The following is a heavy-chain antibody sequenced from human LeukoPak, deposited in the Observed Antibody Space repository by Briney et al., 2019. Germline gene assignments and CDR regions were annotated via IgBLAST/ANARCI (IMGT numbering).Heavy chain of an antibody. CDR2: VSSGSSYT. J-gene: IGHJ4*02. D-gene: IGHD1-26*01. Sequence: GGSLRLSCAASGFTFSDYHMSWIRQAPGKGLEWVSYVSSGSSYTNYADSVKGRFTISRDNAKNSLYLQMNSLRVEDTAVYYCARVVGATISYYFDYWGQGTLVTVSS. CDR3: ARVVGATISYYFDY. CDR1: GFTFSDYH. V-gene: IGHV3-11*05.